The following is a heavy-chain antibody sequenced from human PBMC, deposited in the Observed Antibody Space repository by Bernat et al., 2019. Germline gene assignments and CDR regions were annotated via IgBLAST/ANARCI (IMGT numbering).Heavy chain of an antibody. J-gene: IGHJ4*02. D-gene: IGHD1-14*01. CDR1: GFTFSGYW. CDR2: INQDGSVK. V-gene: IGHV3-7*03. Sequence: EVQLVESGGGLVQAGGSLRLSCAAPGFTFSGYWMTWVRQAPGKGLEWVANINQDGSVKYSVDSVKGRFTLSRDNAKNSVLLQMNSLGVEDTAIYYCATHRYNGWSLDYWGQGTLVTVFS. CDR3: ATHRYNGWSLDY.